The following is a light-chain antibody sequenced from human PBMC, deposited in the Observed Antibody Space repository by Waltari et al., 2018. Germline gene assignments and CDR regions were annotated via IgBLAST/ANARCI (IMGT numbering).Light chain of an antibody. Sequence: DIQMTQSPSSLSASVGDRVTITCQASQDISNYLNWFQQKPGKAPKLLIYDASNLETGVPSRFSGNKSGTDFTFTISSLQPEDIATYYCQQYDNLPLTFGGGTKVEIK. CDR1: QDISNY. V-gene: IGKV1-33*01. J-gene: IGKJ4*01. CDR2: DAS. CDR3: QQYDNLPLT.